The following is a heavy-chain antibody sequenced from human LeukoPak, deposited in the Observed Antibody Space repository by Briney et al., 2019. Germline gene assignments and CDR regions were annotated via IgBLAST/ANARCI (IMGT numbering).Heavy chain of an antibody. CDR1: GGSISIYY. Sequence: SETLSLTCTVSGGSISIYYWSWIRQPPGKGLEWIGYIYYSGSTNYNPSLKSRVTMSVDTSKNQFSLKLRSVTAADTAVYYCARVHLDTGYRWGQGTLVTVSS. CDR3: ARVHLDTGYR. CDR2: IYYSGST. V-gene: IGHV4-59*01. J-gene: IGHJ5*02. D-gene: IGHD5-18*01.